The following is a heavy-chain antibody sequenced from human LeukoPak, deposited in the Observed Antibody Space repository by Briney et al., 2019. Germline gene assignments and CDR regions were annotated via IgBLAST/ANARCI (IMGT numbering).Heavy chain of an antibody. CDR2: IYSGGST. CDR1: GFIVSSNY. V-gene: IGHV3-53*01. J-gene: IGHJ4*02. CDR3: ARDLGRYYYDSSGYYYGH. Sequence: PGGSLRLSCAASGFIVSSNYMSWVRQAPGKGLEWVSVIYSGGSTYYADSVKGRFTISRDNSKNTLYLQMNSLRAEDTAVYYCARDLGRYYYDSSGYYYGHWGQGTLVTVSS. D-gene: IGHD3-22*01.